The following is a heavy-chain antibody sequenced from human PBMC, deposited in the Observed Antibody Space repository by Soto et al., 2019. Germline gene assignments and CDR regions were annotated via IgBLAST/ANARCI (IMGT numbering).Heavy chain of an antibody. CDR3: ARDQLRPGILYSLGVLLPEYGL. CDR2: ISVSGNNA. D-gene: IGHD3-22*01. Sequence: GGSLRLSCAASGFAFSTFAMTWVRQAPGKGLEWVAAISVSGNNAYYADSVKGRFTISRDNSQNSVFLQISSLRADDTAVYYCARDQLRPGILYSLGVLLPEYGLWGQGTLVTVSS. J-gene: IGHJ4*02. CDR1: GFAFSTFA. V-gene: IGHV3-23*01.